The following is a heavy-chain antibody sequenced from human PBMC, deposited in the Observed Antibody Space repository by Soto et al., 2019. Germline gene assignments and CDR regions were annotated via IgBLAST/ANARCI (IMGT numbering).Heavy chain of an antibody. V-gene: IGHV2-5*02. CDR1: GFSLSTSGVG. Sequence: QITLKESGPTLVKPTQTLTLTCTFSGFSLSTSGVGVGWIRQPPGKALEWLALIYWDDDKRYSPSLKSRLTITKDTSKNQVVLTMTNMDPXXXXXXXXXXXXXXXXXXXXXXGQGTLVTVSS. CDR3: XXXXXXXXXXXXX. CDR2: IYWDDDK. J-gene: IGHJ4*02.